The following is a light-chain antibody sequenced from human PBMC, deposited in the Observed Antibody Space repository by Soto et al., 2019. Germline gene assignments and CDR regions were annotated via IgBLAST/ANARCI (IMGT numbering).Light chain of an antibody. CDR2: AAS. Sequence: DIQMTQSPSSLSASVGDRVTITCRASQSISSYLNWYQQKPGKAPNLLIYAASSLQSGVPSRFSGSGSETDFTLTISSLQPEDFATYDCQQSYSTPPYTFGQGTKLEIK. CDR3: QQSYSTPPYT. V-gene: IGKV1-39*01. CDR1: QSISSY. J-gene: IGKJ2*01.